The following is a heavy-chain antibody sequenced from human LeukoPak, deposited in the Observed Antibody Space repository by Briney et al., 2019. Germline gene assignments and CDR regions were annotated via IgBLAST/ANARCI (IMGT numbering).Heavy chain of an antibody. Sequence: GASVKVSCKASGYTFTGYYMHWVRQAPGQGLEWMGWINPNSGGTNYAQKLQGRVTMTRDTSISTAYMELRSLRSDDTAVYYCAREGYSSSNMDVWGKGTTVTVSS. D-gene: IGHD6-13*01. CDR3: AREGYSSSNMDV. CDR1: GYTFTGYY. V-gene: IGHV1-2*02. J-gene: IGHJ6*03. CDR2: INPNSGGT.